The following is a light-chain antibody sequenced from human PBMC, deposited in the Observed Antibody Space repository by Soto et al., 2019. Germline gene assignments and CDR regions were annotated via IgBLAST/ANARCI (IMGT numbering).Light chain of an antibody. Sequence: AIQLTQSPSSLSASVGDRVTITCRASQGISSALAWYQQKPGKAPKLLIYAASTLESGVPSRFSATVSGTEFSLTITSLQPEDFATYYCQQLNVYPSTFGGGTKVDI. CDR1: QGISSA. J-gene: IGKJ4*01. CDR3: QQLNVYPST. CDR2: AAS. V-gene: IGKV1-13*02.